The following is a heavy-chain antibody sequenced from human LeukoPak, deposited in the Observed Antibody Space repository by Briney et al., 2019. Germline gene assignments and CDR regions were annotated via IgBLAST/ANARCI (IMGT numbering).Heavy chain of an antibody. CDR2: IWYDGHNK. CDR1: GFAFTKYG. J-gene: IGHJ4*02. CDR3: AREWGLIAVAGGPGY. Sequence: GGSLRLSCAASGFAFTKYGMHWVRQAPGKGLEWLAIIWYDGHNKYYADSVEGRFTISRDNSKNTLFLEMNELRVEDTAMYYCAREWGLIAVAGGPGYWGQGTLVTVSS. D-gene: IGHD6-19*01. V-gene: IGHV3-33*01.